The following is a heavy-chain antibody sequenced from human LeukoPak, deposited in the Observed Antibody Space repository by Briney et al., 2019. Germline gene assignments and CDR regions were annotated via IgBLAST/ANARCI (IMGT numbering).Heavy chain of an antibody. Sequence: GSLRLSCAASGFTFSSYGMHWVRQAPGKGLEWVAVIWYDGSNKYYADSVKGRFTISRDNSKNTLYLQMNSLRAEDTAVYYCARDAGSGWLSLGYWGQGTLVTVSS. CDR3: ARDAGSGWLSLGY. CDR1: GFTFSSYG. V-gene: IGHV3-33*01. J-gene: IGHJ4*02. CDR2: IWYDGSNK. D-gene: IGHD6-19*01.